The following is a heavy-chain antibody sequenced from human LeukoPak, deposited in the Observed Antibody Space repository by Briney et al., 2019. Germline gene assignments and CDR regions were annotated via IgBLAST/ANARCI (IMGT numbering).Heavy chain of an antibody. Sequence: SETLSLTCSVSGGSMSSGSYYGSWIRQPAGKGLEWIGRIYSSGSTNYNPSLQSRVTISLDTSKDQFSLKLSSVTAADTAVYYCASMWDNYDILTGSSDNWFDPWGQGTLVTVSS. CDR2: IYSSGST. J-gene: IGHJ5*02. D-gene: IGHD3-9*01. CDR1: GGSMSSGSYY. CDR3: ASMWDNYDILTGSSDNWFDP. V-gene: IGHV4-61*02.